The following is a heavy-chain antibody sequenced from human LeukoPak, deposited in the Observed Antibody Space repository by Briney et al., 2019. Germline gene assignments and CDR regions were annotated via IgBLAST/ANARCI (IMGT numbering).Heavy chain of an antibody. J-gene: IGHJ6*03. CDR2: MNPNSGNT. CDR3: ARVSSSWYTIYYYYYYMDV. D-gene: IGHD6-13*01. V-gene: IGHV1-8*01. CDR1: GYTFTSYD. Sequence: GASVKVSCKASGYTFTSYDINWVRQATGQGLEWMGWMNPNSGNTGYAQKFQGRVTMTRNTSISTAYMGLSSLRSEDTAVYYCARVSSSWYTIYYYYYYMDVWGKGTTVTISS.